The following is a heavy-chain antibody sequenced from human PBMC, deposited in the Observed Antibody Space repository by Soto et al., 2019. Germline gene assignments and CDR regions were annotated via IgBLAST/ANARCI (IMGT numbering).Heavy chain of an antibody. Sequence: QVQLQQWGAGLLKPSETLSLPCVVNGGSFSGYYWSGIRQPQGKGLEWIGEINLSGSTNANPSLKSRVTISVDTSKNQFSLKLSSVTAADTAVYYCARGRITMVRGVTYYYYYYGMDVWGQGTTVTVSS. J-gene: IGHJ6*02. CDR1: GGSFSGYY. CDR2: INLSGST. D-gene: IGHD3-10*01. V-gene: IGHV4-34*01. CDR3: ARGRITMVRGVTYYYYYYGMDV.